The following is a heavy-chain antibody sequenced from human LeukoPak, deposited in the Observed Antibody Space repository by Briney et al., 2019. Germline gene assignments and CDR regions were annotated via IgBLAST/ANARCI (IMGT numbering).Heavy chain of an antibody. V-gene: IGHV3-20*04. Sequence: SGGSLRLSCAASGFTCDDYGMSWVRQAPGKGREWVAGINWNGGSTGYADSVKGRFTISRDNAKNSLYLQMNSLRAEDTALYYCARESRGSSWYLNYYYYYMDVWGKGTTVTVSS. CDR1: GFTCDDYG. CDR3: ARESRGSSWYLNYYYYYMDV. CDR2: INWNGGST. J-gene: IGHJ6*03. D-gene: IGHD6-13*01.